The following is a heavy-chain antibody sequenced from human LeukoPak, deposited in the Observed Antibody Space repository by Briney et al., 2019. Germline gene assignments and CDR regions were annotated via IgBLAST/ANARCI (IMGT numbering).Heavy chain of an antibody. CDR1: GFTFSSYA. Sequence: GGSLRLSCAASGFTFSSYAMHWVRQAPGKGLEWVAVISYDGSNKYYADSVKGRFTISRDNSKNTLYLQMNSLRAEDTAVYYCARSSYDSSGYYYPHFDYWGQGTLVTVSS. D-gene: IGHD3-22*01. CDR2: ISYDGSNK. J-gene: IGHJ4*02. V-gene: IGHV3-30*01. CDR3: ARSSYDSSGYYYPHFDY.